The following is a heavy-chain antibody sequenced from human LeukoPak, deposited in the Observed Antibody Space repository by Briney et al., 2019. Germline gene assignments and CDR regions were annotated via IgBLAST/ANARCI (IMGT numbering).Heavy chain of an antibody. J-gene: IGHJ4*02. V-gene: IGHV3-30*02. CDR3: AKGLGYLDWLMDFDL. D-gene: IGHD3-9*01. CDR2: IRYDGSNK. CDR1: GFTFSTYG. Sequence: QTGGSLRLSCAASGFTFSTYGMHWVRQAPGKGLEWVAFIRYDGSNKYYGDSVKGRFTISRDSSKNTLFLQTNTLRPEDTAVYYCAKGLGYLDWLMDFDLWGQGTLVTVSS.